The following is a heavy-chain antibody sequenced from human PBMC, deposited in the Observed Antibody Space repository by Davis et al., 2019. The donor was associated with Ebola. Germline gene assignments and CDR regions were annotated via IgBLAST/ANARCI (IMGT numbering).Heavy chain of an antibody. CDR1: GYTFTSYD. V-gene: IGHV1-8*01. CDR3: ARDIYCSGGSCYSVGVDY. CDR2: MNPNSGYT. Sequence: ASVKVSCKASGYTFTSYDINWVRQATGQGLEWMGWMNPNSGYTGYAQKLQGRVTMTTDTSTGTAYMELRSLRSDDTAVYYCARDIYCSGGSCYSVGVDYWGQGTLVTVSS. D-gene: IGHD2-15*01. J-gene: IGHJ4*02.